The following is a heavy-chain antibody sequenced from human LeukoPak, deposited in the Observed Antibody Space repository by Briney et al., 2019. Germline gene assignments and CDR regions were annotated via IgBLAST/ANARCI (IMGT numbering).Heavy chain of an antibody. CDR1: GFTFSGYR. CDR2: IRQDGSEK. V-gene: IGHV3-7*01. J-gene: IGHJ4*02. D-gene: IGHD1-26*01. Sequence: PGGSLRLSCAASGFTFSGYRMNWVRQAPGKGLEWVAYIRQDGSEKYYVDSVKGRFTISRDNAKNSLYLQMNSLGAEDTAVYYCASGRPFDYWGQGTLVTVPS. CDR3: ASGRPFDY.